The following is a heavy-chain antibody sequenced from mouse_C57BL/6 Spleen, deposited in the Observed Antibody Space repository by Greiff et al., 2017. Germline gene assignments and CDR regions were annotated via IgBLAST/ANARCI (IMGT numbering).Heavy chain of an antibody. V-gene: IGHV1-72*01. D-gene: IGHD1-1*01. J-gene: IGHJ3*01. Sequence: QVQLKQPGAELVKPGASVKLSCKASGYTFTSYWMHWVKQRPGRGLEWIGRIDPNSGGTKYNEKFKSKATLTVDKPSSTAYMQLSSLISEDAAVYYCARWGTGSPWFAYWGQGTLVTVSA. CDR3: ARWGTGSPWFAY. CDR2: IDPNSGGT. CDR1: GYTFTSYW.